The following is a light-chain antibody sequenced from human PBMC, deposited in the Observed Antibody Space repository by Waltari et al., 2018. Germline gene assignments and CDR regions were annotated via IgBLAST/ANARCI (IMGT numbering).Light chain of an antibody. V-gene: IGLV2-23*02. CDR1: SSDVGTYNL. CDR2: EVS. CDR3: CSYAGSRTWV. J-gene: IGLJ3*02. Sequence: QSALTQPASVSGSPGQSITISCTGTSSDVGTYNLVSWYQQHPGKAPKFMIYEVSKRPSGFSNRFSGSKSGNTASLTISGLQAEDEAAYYCCSYAGSRTWVFGGGTKLTVL.